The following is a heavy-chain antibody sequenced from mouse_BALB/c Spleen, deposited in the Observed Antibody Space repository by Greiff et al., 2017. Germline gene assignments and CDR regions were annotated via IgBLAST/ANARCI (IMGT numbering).Heavy chain of an antibody. CDR1: GYSITSDYA. J-gene: IGHJ1*01. Sequence: EVKLEESGPGLVKPSQSLSLTCTVTGYSITSDYAWNWIRQFPGNKLEWMGYISYSGSTSYNPSLKSRISITRDTSKNQFFLQLNSVTTEDTATYYCARYHYYGSSYWYFDVWGAGTTVTVSS. D-gene: IGHD1-1*01. V-gene: IGHV3-2*02. CDR3: ARYHYYGSSYWYFDV. CDR2: ISYSGST.